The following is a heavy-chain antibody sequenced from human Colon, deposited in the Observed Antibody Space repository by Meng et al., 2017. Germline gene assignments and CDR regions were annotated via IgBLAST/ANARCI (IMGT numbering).Heavy chain of an antibody. D-gene: IGHD3-10*01. V-gene: IGHV3-21*01. Sequence: GGSLRLSCAASGFTFSNYEMNWVRQAPGKGLEWVSSIGRGSNDIKYADSLKGRITISRDDAENSLYLQLNSLRVEDTAVYYCARDPGIGSRQYYLDYWGQGTQVTVSS. CDR2: IGRGSNDI. CDR1: GFTFSNYE. CDR3: ARDPGIGSRQYYLDY. J-gene: IGHJ4*02.